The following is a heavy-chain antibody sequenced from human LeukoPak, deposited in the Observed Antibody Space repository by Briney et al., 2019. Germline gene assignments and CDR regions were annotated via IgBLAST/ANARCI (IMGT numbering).Heavy chain of an antibody. Sequence: GGSLRLSCAASGFTFSSNSMNWVRQAPGKGLEWVSSISSSSSYIYYADSVKGRFTISRDNAKNSLYLQMNSLRAEDTAVYYCARDMGQSSGWTLNAFDIWGQGTMVTVSS. V-gene: IGHV3-21*01. CDR1: GFTFSSNS. CDR3: ARDMGQSSGWTLNAFDI. D-gene: IGHD6-19*01. J-gene: IGHJ3*02. CDR2: ISSSSSYI.